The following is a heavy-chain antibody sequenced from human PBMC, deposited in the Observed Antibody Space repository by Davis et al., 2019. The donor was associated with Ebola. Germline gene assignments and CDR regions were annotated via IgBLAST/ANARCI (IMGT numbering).Heavy chain of an antibody. J-gene: IGHJ4*02. CDR1: GYTFTTYY. V-gene: IGHV1-46*03. CDR3: SRGYYALDS. CDR2: IIPRSGST. Sequence: AASVKVSCKASGYTFTTYYMHWVRQAPGQGLEWMGMIIPRSGSTNHAQKFQGRVNMTRDTSTSTVYMELRSLRSDDTAVYYCSRGYYALDSWGQGTLVTVSS. D-gene: IGHD2-2*01.